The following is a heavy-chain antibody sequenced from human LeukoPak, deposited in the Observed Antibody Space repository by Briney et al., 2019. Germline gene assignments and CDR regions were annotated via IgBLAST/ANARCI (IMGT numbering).Heavy chain of an antibody. V-gene: IGHV3-23*01. Sequence: GGPPRLSCAASGFTFSSYAMSWVRQAPGKGLEWVSAISGSGGSTYYADSVKGRFTISRDNSKNTLYLQMNSLRAEDTAVYYCAKVVGQWLVRDSLDYWGQGTLVTVSS. CDR2: ISGSGGST. J-gene: IGHJ4*02. CDR1: GFTFSSYA. CDR3: AKVVGQWLVRDSLDY. D-gene: IGHD6-19*01.